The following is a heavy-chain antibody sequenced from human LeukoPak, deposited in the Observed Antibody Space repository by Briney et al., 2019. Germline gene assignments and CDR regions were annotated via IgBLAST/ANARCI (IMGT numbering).Heavy chain of an antibody. CDR2: IYHSGST. CDR1: GYSISSGYC. J-gene: IGHJ6*03. Sequence: PSETLSLTCAVSGYSISSGYCWGWIRQPPGKGLEWIGTIYHSGSTYYNPSLKSRVTISLDTSKNQFSLKLSSVTAADTAVYFCARHRYYYYYMDVWGKGPTFTVSS. CDR3: ARHRYYYYYMDV. V-gene: IGHV4-38-2*01.